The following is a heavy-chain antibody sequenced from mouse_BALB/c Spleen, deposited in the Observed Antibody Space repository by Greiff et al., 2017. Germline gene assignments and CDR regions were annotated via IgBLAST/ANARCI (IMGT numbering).Heavy chain of an antibody. CDR2: INSNGGST. V-gene: IGHV5-6-3*01. CDR3: ARDTFDY. J-gene: IGHJ2*01. Sequence: DVMLVESGGGLVQPGGSLKLSCAASGFTFSSYGMSWVRQTPDKRLELVATINSNGGSTYYPDSVKGRFTISRDNAKNTLYLQMSSLKSEDTAMYYCARDTFDYWGQGTTLTVSS. CDR1: GFTFSSYG.